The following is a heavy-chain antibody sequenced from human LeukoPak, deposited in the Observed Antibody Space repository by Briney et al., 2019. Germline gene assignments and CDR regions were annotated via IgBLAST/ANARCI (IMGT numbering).Heavy chain of an antibody. D-gene: IGHD6-19*01. CDR2: ISGSSGGT. CDR3: ARRGYTSGWDY. V-gene: IGHV3-23*01. Sequence: PGGSLRLSCAASGFTVSSNYMSWVRQAPGKGLQWVSVISGSSGGTYYADSVKGRFTISRDNAKNSLYLQLNSLRAEDTAVYYCARRGYTSGWDYWGQGTLVTVSS. CDR1: GFTVSSNY. J-gene: IGHJ4*02.